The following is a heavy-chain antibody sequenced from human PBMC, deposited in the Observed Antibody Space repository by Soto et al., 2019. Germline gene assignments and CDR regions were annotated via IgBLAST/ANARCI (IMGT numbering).Heavy chain of an antibody. Sequence: PGGSLRLSCAASGLTFRSYWMHWVRQAPGKGLEWVANIKQDGSEKYYVDSVKGRFTISRDNAKNSLYLQMNSLRAEDTAVYYCARDPSVVVVAATPYYYYGMDVWGQGTTVTVSS. J-gene: IGHJ6*02. CDR3: ARDPSVVVVAATPYYYYGMDV. D-gene: IGHD2-15*01. CDR2: IKQDGSEK. CDR1: GLTFRSYW. V-gene: IGHV3-7*01.